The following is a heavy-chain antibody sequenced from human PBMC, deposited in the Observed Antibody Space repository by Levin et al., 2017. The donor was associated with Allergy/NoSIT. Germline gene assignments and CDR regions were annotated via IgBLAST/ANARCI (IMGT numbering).Heavy chain of an antibody. Sequence: ASVKVSCKASGGTFSSYAISWVRQAPGQGLEWMGRIIPILGIANYAQKFQGRVTITADKSTSTAYMELSSLRSEDTAVYYCARDPLGEQWLVENNWFDPWGQGTLVTVSS. CDR2: IIPILGIA. V-gene: IGHV1-69*04. J-gene: IGHJ5*02. CDR3: ARDPLGEQWLVENNWFDP. D-gene: IGHD6-19*01. CDR1: GGTFSSYA.